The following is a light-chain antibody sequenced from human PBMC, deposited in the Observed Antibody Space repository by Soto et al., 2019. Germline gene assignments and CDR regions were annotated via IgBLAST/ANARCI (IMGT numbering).Light chain of an antibody. J-gene: IGKJ5*01. CDR3: QQHGISHIT. V-gene: IGKV3-20*01. CDR1: QNINNNY. CDR2: DAS. Sequence: VLTQSPGTLSLSPGVSATLSFRSSQNINNNYLAWYQHKPGQAPRLLMYDASLRATGVPDRFSGSGSGTDFTLTITRLEPDDSAVYYCQQHGISHITFGQGTRLEIK.